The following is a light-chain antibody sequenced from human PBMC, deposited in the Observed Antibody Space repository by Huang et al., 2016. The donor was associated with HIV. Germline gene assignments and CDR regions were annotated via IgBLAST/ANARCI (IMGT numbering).Light chain of an antibody. CDR1: QGITNY. Sequence: IQLTQSPSSRSVSVGDRVTITCRASQGITNYLAWYQQKPGKAPKLLIFATSTLQSGVPSRCSGSGSGADFTLSIASLQPEDSATYYCQQLSAYPLTFGGGTKVEI. J-gene: IGKJ4*01. V-gene: IGKV1-9*01. CDR3: QQLSAYPLT. CDR2: ATS.